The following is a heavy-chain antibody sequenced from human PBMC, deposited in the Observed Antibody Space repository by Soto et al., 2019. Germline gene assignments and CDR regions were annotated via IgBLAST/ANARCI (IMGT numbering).Heavy chain of an antibody. CDR3: ARYREGYKFFDY. V-gene: IGHV1-2*04. Sequence: QVQLVQSGAEVKKPGASVRVSCKASGYTFTDYYMHWVRQAPGQGLEWMGWINPNSGGTNYAQKFKGWVTMTRDTTISTADMELSRLTTDDTAVYDCARYREGYKFFDYGGQGTLGTVSS. CDR2: INPNSGGT. CDR1: GYTFTDYY. D-gene: IGHD1-26*01. J-gene: IGHJ4*02.